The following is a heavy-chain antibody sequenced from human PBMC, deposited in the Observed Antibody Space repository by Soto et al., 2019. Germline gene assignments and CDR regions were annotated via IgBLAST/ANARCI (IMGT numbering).Heavy chain of an antibody. CDR2: IYPGDSDT. J-gene: IGHJ5*02. CDR3: ARGYCTTNICDPWFDP. V-gene: IGHV5-51*01. CDR1: GYSFTSYW. D-gene: IGHD2-8*01. Sequence: GGSLKISCTGVGYSFTSYWIGWVRQMPGKGLEGMGIIYPGDSDTRYSPSFQGQVTISADKSISTVYLQWSSLKASDTAMYYCARGYCTTNICDPWFDPWGQGTLVTVSS.